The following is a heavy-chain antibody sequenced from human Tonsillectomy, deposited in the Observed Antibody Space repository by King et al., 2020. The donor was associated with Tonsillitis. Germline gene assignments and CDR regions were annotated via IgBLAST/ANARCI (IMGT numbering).Heavy chain of an antibody. V-gene: IGHV3-53*01. D-gene: IGHD6-6*01. CDR1: GFTVNSNY. Sequence: VQLVESGGGFIQPGGSLRLSCAASGFTVNSNYRGWVRQSPGKGLEGVSLIYSGGNTYYADSVTGRFTISRKTSKNTLYLQMNSLRAEDTAVYYCARVAATYSSSSLVYYYNYMDVWGKGTTVTVSS. J-gene: IGHJ6*03. CDR3: ARVAATYSSSSLVYYYNYMDV. CDR2: IYSGGNT.